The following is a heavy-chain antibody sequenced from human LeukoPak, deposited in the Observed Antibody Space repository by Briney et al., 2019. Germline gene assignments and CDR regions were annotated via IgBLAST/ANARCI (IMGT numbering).Heavy chain of an antibody. CDR2: TYYRSKWYN. Sequence: SQTLSLTCAISGDSVSSNSSWNWIRQSPSRGLEWLGRTYYRSKWYNDYAVSVKSRITINPDTSKNQFSLQLNSVTPEDTAVYYCARGDIRDGYNFRYWGQGTLVTVSS. V-gene: IGHV6-1*01. CDR1: GDSVSSNSS. D-gene: IGHD5-24*01. CDR3: ARGDIRDGYNFRY. J-gene: IGHJ4*02.